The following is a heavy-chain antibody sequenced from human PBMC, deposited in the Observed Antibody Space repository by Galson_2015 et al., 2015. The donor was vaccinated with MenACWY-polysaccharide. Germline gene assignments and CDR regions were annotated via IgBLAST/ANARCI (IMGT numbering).Heavy chain of an antibody. Sequence: SLRLSCAASGLTFRGSGMHWVRQAPGKGLEWVAVIQYDGSNKVYADSVKGRFTISRDDSKNTVFLEMNTLGVEDTAVYYCAREGSRIVFHAFDIWGQGTMVTVSS. V-gene: IGHV3-33*01. J-gene: IGHJ3*02. CDR3: AREGSRIVFHAFDI. CDR2: IQYDGSNK. D-gene: IGHD2-2*01. CDR1: GLTFRGSG.